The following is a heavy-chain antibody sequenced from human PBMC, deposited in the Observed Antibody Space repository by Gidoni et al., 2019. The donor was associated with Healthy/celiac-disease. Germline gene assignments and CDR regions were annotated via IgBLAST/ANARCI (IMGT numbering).Heavy chain of an antibody. D-gene: IGHD5-12*01. CDR3: ARDRGSSAYESIDY. CDR2: INAGNGNT. CDR1: GSHCTTYA. J-gene: IGHJ4*02. Sequence: VQVVQSGAEVKKPGASLRASCKAPGSHCTTYAIHWVRQAPGQRLEWMGWINAGNGNTKSSQKFQGRVTMTRDTSASTAYMELRSLRSEDAAIYYGARDRGSSAYESIDYWGQGTLVTVSS. V-gene: IGHV1-3*01.